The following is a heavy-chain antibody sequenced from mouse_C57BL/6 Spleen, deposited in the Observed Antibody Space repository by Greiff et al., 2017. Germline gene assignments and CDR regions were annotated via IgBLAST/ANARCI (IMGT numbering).Heavy chain of an antibody. CDR3: ARWNGSSYWYFDV. CDR2: INPGSGGT. Sequence: VKLQQSGAELVRPGTSVKVSCKASGYAFTNYLIEWVKQRPGQGLEWIGVINPGSGGTNYNEKFKGKATLTADKSSSTAYMQLSSLTSEDSAVYFCARWNGSSYWYFDVWGTGTTVTVSS. D-gene: IGHD1-1*01. J-gene: IGHJ1*03. CDR1: GYAFTNYL. V-gene: IGHV1-54*01.